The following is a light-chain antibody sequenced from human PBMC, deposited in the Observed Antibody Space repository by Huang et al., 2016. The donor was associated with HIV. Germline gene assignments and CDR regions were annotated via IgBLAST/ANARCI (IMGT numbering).Light chain of an antibody. CDR2: AAS. J-gene: IGKJ1*01. CDR1: QGIRDD. CDR3: LQAYNYPWT. Sequence: AIQMTQSPSSLSASVGDRVTITCRAGQGIRDDLAWYQQKPWKAPKLLIYAASSLQSGVPSRFSGSGSGTDFTLTIDGLQPEDFATYYCLQAYNYPWTFGQGTKVEIK. V-gene: IGKV1-6*01.